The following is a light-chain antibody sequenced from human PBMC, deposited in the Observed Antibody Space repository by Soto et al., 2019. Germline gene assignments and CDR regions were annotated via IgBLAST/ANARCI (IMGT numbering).Light chain of an antibody. CDR3: AASDDSLNGYI. V-gene: IGLV1-44*01. CDR2: RNT. CDR1: SSNIGSNT. Sequence: SVLTQPPSTSGTPGQRVTISCSGSSSNIGSNTVNWYQHLPGTAPKLLIYRNTQRPSGAPDRFSGSRSGTSASLAVGGLQSQDEPDYYCAASDDSLNGYIFGTETKDKVL. J-gene: IGLJ1*01.